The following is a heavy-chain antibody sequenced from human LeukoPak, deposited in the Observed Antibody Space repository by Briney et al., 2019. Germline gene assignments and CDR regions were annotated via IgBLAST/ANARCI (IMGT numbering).Heavy chain of an antibody. CDR2: IRYDGSNK. D-gene: IGHD4-23*01. CDR3: ARDQNPAVVTTQGAFDI. J-gene: IGHJ3*02. Sequence: GGSLRLSCAASGFTFSSYGMHWVRQAPGKGLEWVAFIRYDGSNKYCADSVKGRFTISRDNSKNTLYLQMNSLRAEDTAVYYCARDQNPAVVTTQGAFDIWGQGTMVTVSS. CDR1: GFTFSSYG. V-gene: IGHV3-30*02.